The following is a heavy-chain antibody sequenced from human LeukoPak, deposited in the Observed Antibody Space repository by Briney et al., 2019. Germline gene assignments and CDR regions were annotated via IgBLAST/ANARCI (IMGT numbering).Heavy chain of an antibody. V-gene: IGHV3-30-3*01. CDR2: ISYDGSNK. D-gene: IGHD5-24*01. CDR1: GFTFSSYA. J-gene: IGHJ3*02. Sequence: GGSLRLSCAASGFTFSSYAMHWVRQAPGKGLEWVAVISYDGSNKYYADSAKGRFTISRDNSKNTLYLQMNSLRAEDTAVYYCARDGRWLQLQRDFGDAFDIWGQGTMVTVSS. CDR3: ARDGRWLQLQRDFGDAFDI.